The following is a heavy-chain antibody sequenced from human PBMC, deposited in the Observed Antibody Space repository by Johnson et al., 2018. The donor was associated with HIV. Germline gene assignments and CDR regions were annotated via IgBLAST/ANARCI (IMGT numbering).Heavy chain of an antibody. D-gene: IGHD3-16*01. CDR3: AKTWGSPDAFDI. Sequence: VQLVESGGGVVQPGRSLRLSCAASGFTFSSYGMHWVRQAPGKGLEWVAVIWYDGSNKYYADSVQGRFTISRDNSKNTLYLQMNSLRAEDTAVYYCAKTWGSPDAFDIWGQGTMVTVSS. CDR1: GFTFSSYG. V-gene: IGHV3-33*06. J-gene: IGHJ3*02. CDR2: IWYDGSNK.